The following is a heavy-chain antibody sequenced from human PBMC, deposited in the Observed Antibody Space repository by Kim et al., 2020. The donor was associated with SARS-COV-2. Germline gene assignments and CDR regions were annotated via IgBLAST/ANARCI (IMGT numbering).Heavy chain of an antibody. Sequence: SETLSLTCTVSGGSISSGGYYWSWIRQHPGKGLEWIGYIYYSGSTYYKPSLKSRVTISVDTSKNQFSLKLSSVTAADTAVYYCARAQTMIVVVIGAFDIWGQGTMVTVSS. CDR2: IYYSGST. J-gene: IGHJ3*02. CDR1: GGSISSGGYY. CDR3: ARAQTMIVVVIGAFDI. D-gene: IGHD3-22*01. V-gene: IGHV4-31*03.